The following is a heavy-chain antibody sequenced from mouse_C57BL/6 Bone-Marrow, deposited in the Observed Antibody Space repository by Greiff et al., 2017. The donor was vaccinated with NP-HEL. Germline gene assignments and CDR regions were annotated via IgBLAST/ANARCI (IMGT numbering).Heavy chain of an antibody. CDR3: TRRSYYGSSLDY. CDR1: GFTFSSYA. V-gene: IGHV5-9-1*02. CDR2: ISSGGDYI. D-gene: IGHD1-1*01. Sequence: DVMLVESGEGLVKPGGSLKLSCAASGFTFSSYAMSWVRQTPEKRLEWVAYISSGGDYIYYADTVKGRFTISRDNARNTLYLQMSSLKSEDTAMYYCTRRSYYGSSLDYWGQGTTLTVSS. J-gene: IGHJ2*01.